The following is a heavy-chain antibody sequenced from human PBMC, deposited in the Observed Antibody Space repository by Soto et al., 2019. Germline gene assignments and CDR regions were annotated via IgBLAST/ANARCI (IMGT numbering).Heavy chain of an antibody. CDR1: GFTFDDYG. CDR3: ARIPGGPYYYYMDV. CDR2: INWNGGST. J-gene: IGHJ6*03. Sequence: GGSLRLSCAASGFTFDDYGMSWVRQAPGKGLEWVSGINWNGGSTGYADSVKGRFTISRDNAKNSLYLQMNSLRAEDTALYHCARIPGGPYYYYMDVWGKGTTVTVSS. D-gene: IGHD2-21*01. V-gene: IGHV3-20*01.